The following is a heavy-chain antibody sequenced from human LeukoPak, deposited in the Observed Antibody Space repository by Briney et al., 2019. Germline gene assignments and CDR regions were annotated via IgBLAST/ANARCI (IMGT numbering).Heavy chain of an antibody. J-gene: IGHJ4*02. CDR3: ARGMDTAMGATDY. D-gene: IGHD5-18*01. CDR1: GYTLTGYY. CDR2: INPNSGGT. Sequence: SSVRVSCKASGYTLTGYYMHWVRQAPGQGLKWMGWINPNSGGTNYAQKFQGRVTMTRDTSISTAYMELSRLRSDDTAVYYCARGMDTAMGATDYWGQGTLVTVSS. V-gene: IGHV1-2*02.